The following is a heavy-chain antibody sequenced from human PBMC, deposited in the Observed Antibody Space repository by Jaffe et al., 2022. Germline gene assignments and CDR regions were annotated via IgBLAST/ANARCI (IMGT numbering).Heavy chain of an antibody. D-gene: IGHD6-13*01. CDR1: GGSISSGSYY. V-gene: IGHV4-61*02. J-gene: IGHJ4*02. CDR2: IYTSGST. Sequence: QVQLQESGPGLVKPSQTLSLTCTVSGGSISSGSYYWSWIRQPAGKGLEWIGRIYTSGSTNYNPSLKSRVTISVDTSKNQFSLKLSSVTAADTAVYYCARDGYYVHGSSWYFDYWGQGTLVTVSS. CDR3: ARDGYYVHGSSWYFDY.